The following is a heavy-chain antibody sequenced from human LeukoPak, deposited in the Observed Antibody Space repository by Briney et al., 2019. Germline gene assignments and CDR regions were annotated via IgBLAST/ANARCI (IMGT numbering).Heavy chain of an antibody. J-gene: IGHJ6*03. V-gene: IGHV4-39*01. CDR1: GGSISSSSYY. CDR2: IYYSGST. D-gene: IGHD2-2*01. Sequence: SETLSLTCTVSGGSISSSSYYWGWIRQPPGKGLEWIGSIYYSGSTYYNPSLKSRVTISVDTSKNQFSLRLSSVTAADTAVYYCARHGGGYCSSTSCYTAPYYYYYYYMDVWGKGTTVTVSS. CDR3: ARHGGGYCSSTSCYTAPYYYYYYYMDV.